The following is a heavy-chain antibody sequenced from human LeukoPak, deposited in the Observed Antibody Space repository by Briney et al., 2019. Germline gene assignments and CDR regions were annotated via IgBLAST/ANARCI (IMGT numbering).Heavy chain of an antibody. CDR3: AKEKGFSSGWEHFDY. Sequence: GGSLRLSCAACGFTFCSYAMSRVRQAQGKGREWVSDITSSGGSTYYADSVKGRFTISRDNSKSTLYLQMNSLRAEDTAVYYCAKEKGFSSGWEHFDYWGQGTLVTVSS. J-gene: IGHJ4*02. V-gene: IGHV3-23*01. D-gene: IGHD6-19*01. CDR1: GFTFCSYA. CDR2: ITSSGGST.